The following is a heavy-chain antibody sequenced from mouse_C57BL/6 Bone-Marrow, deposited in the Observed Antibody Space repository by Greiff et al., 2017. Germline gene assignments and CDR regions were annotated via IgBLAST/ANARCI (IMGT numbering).Heavy chain of an antibody. V-gene: IGHV1-39*01. CDR3: ARGYDYDYAMDY. CDR2: INPNYGTT. D-gene: IGHD2-4*01. CDR1: GYSFTDYN. Sequence: VQLKQSGPELVKPGASVKISCKASGYSFTDYNMNWVKQSNGKSLEWIGVINPNYGTTSYNQKFKGKATLTVDQSSSTAYMQLNSLTSEDASVYYCARGYDYDYAMDYWGQGTSVTVSS. J-gene: IGHJ4*01.